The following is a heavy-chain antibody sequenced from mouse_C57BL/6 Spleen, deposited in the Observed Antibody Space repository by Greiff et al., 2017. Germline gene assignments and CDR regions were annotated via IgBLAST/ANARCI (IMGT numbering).Heavy chain of an antibody. CDR1: GFTFTDYY. D-gene: IGHD1-1*01. V-gene: IGHV7-3*01. CDR3: ARYILRNWYFDV. J-gene: IGHJ1*03. Sequence: EVMLVESGGGLVQPGGSLSLSCAASGFTFTDYYMSWVRQPPGKALEWLGFIRNKANGYTTEYSASVKGRFTISRDYSQSILYLQMNALRAEDSATYCCARYILRNWYFDVWGTGTTVTVSS. CDR2: IRNKANGYTT.